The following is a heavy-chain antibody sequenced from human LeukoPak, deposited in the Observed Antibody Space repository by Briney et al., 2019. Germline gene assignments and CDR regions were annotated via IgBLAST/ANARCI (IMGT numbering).Heavy chain of an antibody. CDR2: IIPIFGTA. V-gene: IGHV1-69*06. CDR1: GGTFNSYA. J-gene: IGHJ4*02. CDR3: STETAGNY. Sequence: SVKVSCKASGGTFNSYAISWVRQAPGQGLEWMGGIIPIFGTANYAQKFLGRVTLTEDTSTDTAYMELTSLRSDDTAVYYCSTETAGNYWGQGTLVTVSS. D-gene: IGHD3-10*01.